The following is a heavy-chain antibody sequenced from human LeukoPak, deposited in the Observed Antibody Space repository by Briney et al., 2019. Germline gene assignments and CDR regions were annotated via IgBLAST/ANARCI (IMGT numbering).Heavy chain of an antibody. V-gene: IGHV4-4*07. J-gene: IGHJ3*01. CDR2: IYSTGYT. D-gene: IGHD3-16*01. CDR1: GDSIRGFY. CDR3: ARDLTFGFNSADAFDV. Sequence: PSETLSLTCTASGDSIRGFYWSWIRQPAGKGLEWIGRIYSTGYTYYSPSLKSRAILSVDTSKNQFSLKLTSVTAADTAVYYCARDLTFGFNSADAFDVWGQGTMVTVSS.